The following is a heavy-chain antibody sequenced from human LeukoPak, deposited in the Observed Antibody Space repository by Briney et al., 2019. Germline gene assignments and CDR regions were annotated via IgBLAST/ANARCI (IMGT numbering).Heavy chain of an antibody. J-gene: IGHJ4*02. Sequence: PGGSLRLSRAASGFTFNSYAMSWVRQAPGKGLEWVSAISGTGGSTYYADSVKGRFTISRDNSKNTLYLQMNSLRAEDTAVYYCSKRDGYNSGWVDYWGQGTQVTVSS. D-gene: IGHD5-24*01. V-gene: IGHV3-23*01. CDR3: SKRDGYNSGWVDY. CDR1: GFTFNSYA. CDR2: ISGTGGST.